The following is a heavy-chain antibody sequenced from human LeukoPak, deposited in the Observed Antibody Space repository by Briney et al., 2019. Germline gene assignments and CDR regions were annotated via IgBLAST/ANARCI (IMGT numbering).Heavy chain of an antibody. V-gene: IGHV4-39*07. CDR1: GSSISSSIYY. CDR2: IYYSGST. CDR3: ASKPRYCSSTSCYAFAFDI. Sequence: PSETLSLTCTVSGSSISSSIYYWGWIRQPPGKGLEWIGSIYYSGSTYYNPSLKSRVTISVDTSKNQFSLRLSSVTAADTAVYYCASKPRYCSSTSCYAFAFDIWGQGTTVTVSS. D-gene: IGHD2-2*01. J-gene: IGHJ3*02.